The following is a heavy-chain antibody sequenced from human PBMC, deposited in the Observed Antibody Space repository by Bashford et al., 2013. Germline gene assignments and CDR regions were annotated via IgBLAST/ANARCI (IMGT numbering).Heavy chain of an antibody. V-gene: IGHV4-34*01. CDR2: INHSGST. Sequence: SETLSLTCAVYGGSFSGYYWSWIRQPPGKGLEWIGEINHSGSTNYSPSLKSRVTMSVDTSKKQFSLKLSSVTAADTAVYYCARTYSNRLRVIDYWGQGILVTVSS. J-gene: IGHJ4*02. CDR1: GGSFSGYY. D-gene: IGHD4-11*01. CDR3: ARTYSNRLRVIDY.